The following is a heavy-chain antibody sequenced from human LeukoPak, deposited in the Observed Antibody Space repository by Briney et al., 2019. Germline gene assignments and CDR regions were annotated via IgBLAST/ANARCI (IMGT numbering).Heavy chain of an antibody. CDR3: ATQNPPGSGYYDTYNWFDP. V-gene: IGHV3-43*02. Sequence: PGGSLRLSCTASGFTFDDYVMHWVRQAPGKGLVWVSLISGDGSGTYYADSVKGRFTISRDNSKNSLFLHMSGLRAEDTALYYCATQNPPGSGYYDTYNWFDPWGQGTLVTVAS. CDR1: GFTFDDYV. J-gene: IGHJ5*02. CDR2: ISGDGSGT. D-gene: IGHD5-12*01.